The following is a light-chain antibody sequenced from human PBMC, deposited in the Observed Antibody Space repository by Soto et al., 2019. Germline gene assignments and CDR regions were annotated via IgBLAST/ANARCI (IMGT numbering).Light chain of an antibody. V-gene: IGKV1-5*01. CDR2: DAS. J-gene: IGKJ1*01. CDR1: QSISSW. CDR3: LQDYSYPQT. Sequence: DIKMTQSPSTLSASVGDRVTITCRASQSISSWLAWYQQKPGKAPKLLIYDASSLESGVPSRFSGSGSGTDFTLTISSLQPEDFATYYCLQDYSYPQTFGQGTKVDIK.